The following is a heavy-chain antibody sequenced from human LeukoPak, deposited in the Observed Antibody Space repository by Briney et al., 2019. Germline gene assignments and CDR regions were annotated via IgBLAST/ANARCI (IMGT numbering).Heavy chain of an antibody. D-gene: IGHD4-17*01. J-gene: IGHJ4*02. CDR1: GYTLTELS. Sequence: SVKVSCKVSGYTLTELSMHWVRQAPGQGLEWMGGIIPIFGTANYAQKFQGRVTITADESTSTAYMELSSLRSEDTAVYYCARGKGRTALPPSEDWGQGTLVTVSS. CDR2: IIPIFGTA. V-gene: IGHV1-69*13. CDR3: ARGKGRTALPPSED.